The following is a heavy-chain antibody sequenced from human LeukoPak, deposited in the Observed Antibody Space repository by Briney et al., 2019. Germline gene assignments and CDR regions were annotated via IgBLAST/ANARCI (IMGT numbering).Heavy chain of an antibody. D-gene: IGHD3-16*01. CDR1: GFTFDDYT. CDR2: ISWDSVDT. V-gene: IGHV3-43*01. J-gene: IGHJ4*02. Sequence: GGSLRLSCAASGFTFDDYTMHWVRQAPGKGLEWVSIISWDSVDTYYADSVKGRFTISRDNSKNSLYLQMNSLRTEDTALYYCAKSYGAIGPGEDSPDYWGQGTLVTVSS. CDR3: AKSYGAIGPGEDSPDY.